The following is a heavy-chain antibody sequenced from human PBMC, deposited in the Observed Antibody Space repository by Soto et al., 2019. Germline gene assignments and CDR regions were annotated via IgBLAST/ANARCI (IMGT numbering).Heavy chain of an antibody. V-gene: IGHV4-39*02. D-gene: IGHD3-22*01. CDR3: ATTSDSSGYYNDYGMDI. J-gene: IGHJ6*02. Sequence: WVRQSPGKGLEWIGSIYYSGSTYYNPSLKSRVTISVDTSKNHFSLKLRSVTAADTAVYFCATTSDSSGYYNDYGMDIWGQGAAVTVSS. CDR2: IYYSGST.